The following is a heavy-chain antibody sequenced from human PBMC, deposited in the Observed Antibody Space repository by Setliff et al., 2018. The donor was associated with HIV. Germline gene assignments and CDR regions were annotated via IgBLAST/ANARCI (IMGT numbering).Heavy chain of an antibody. D-gene: IGHD3-3*01. CDR2: IYTSGTT. CDR1: GGSIRTYY. CDR3: ARHANYDFWSGYWGYYFDY. Sequence: SETLSLTCTVSGGSIRTYYWSWIRQPPGKGLEWIGYIYTSGTTNYNPSLKSRVTISVDTSKKQVSLKLSSVTAADTAVYYCARHANYDFWSGYWGYYFDYWGQGTLVTVSS. V-gene: IGHV4-4*09. J-gene: IGHJ4*02.